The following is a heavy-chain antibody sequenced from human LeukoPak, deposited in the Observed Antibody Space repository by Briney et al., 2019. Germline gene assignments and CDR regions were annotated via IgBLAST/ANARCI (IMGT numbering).Heavy chain of an antibody. V-gene: IGHV1-24*01. CDR3: ARAGAVVDNWFDP. CDR1: GCTLTELS. CDR2: FDPEDDET. J-gene: IGHJ5*02. D-gene: IGHD2-15*01. Sequence: ASVKVSCKVSGCTLTELSMHWVRQAPGKGLEWMGGFDPEDDETIYAQKFQGRVTMTEDTSTDTAYMELSSLRSEDTAVYYCARAGAVVDNWFDPWGQGTLVTVSS.